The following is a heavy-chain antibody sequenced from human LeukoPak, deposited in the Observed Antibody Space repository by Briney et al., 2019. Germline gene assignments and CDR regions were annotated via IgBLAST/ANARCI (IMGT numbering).Heavy chain of an antibody. V-gene: IGHV3-48*04. D-gene: IGHD4/OR15-4a*01. CDR3: ARDRDVDYGNDGFDI. J-gene: IGHJ3*02. CDR2: ISASGQTI. Sequence: GGSLRLSCAASGFTFSSYWMSWVRHAPGKGLEWVSYISASGQTIYYADSVRGRFTISRDNAKNSLYLQMNSLGAEDTAVYHCARDRDVDYGNDGFDIWGQGTTVTVSS. CDR1: GFTFSSYW.